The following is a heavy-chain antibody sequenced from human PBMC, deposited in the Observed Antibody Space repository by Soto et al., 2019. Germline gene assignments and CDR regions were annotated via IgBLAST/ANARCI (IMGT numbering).Heavy chain of an antibody. J-gene: IGHJ4*02. D-gene: IGHD3-10*01. CDR3: ARGSVLVRGVIIPQPRINFDY. Sequence: GASVKVSCKASGYTFTSYGISWVRQAPGQGLEWMGWIIAYNGNTNYAQKFQDRVTITADESTSTAYMELSSLRSEDTAVYYCARGSVLVRGVIIPQPRINFDYWGQGTLVTVS. V-gene: IGHV1-18*01. CDR1: GYTFTSYG. CDR2: IIAYNGNT.